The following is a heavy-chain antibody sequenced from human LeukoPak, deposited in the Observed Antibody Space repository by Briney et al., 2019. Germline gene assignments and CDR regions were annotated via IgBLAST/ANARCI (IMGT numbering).Heavy chain of an antibody. J-gene: IGHJ2*01. CDR1: GFTFSDYS. V-gene: IGHV3-21*01. D-gene: IGHD1-14*01. Sequence: PGGSLRLSCAASGFTFSDYSMNWVRQAPGKGLEWGSSISSSSSYIYYADSMKGRFTISRDNAKNSLYLQMNSLRGEDTAVYYCARGYDWYFDLWGRGTLVTVSS. CDR2: ISSSSSYI. CDR3: ARGYDWYFDL.